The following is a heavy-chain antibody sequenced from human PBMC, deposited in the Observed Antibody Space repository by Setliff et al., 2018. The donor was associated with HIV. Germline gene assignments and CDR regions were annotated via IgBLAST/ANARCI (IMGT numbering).Heavy chain of an antibody. CDR3: ARRHYYDSSGYFDY. CDR2: ISGYDGDT. D-gene: IGHD3-22*01. Sequence: VASVKVSCKASGYTFTSYGVSWVRQAPGQGLEWMGWISGYDGDTHYVQKFQGRVTMTIDPSTRTAYMEVRSLRSDDTAVYYCARRHYYDSSGYFDYWGQGTLVTVSS. V-gene: IGHV1-18*01. CDR1: GYTFTSYG. J-gene: IGHJ4*02.